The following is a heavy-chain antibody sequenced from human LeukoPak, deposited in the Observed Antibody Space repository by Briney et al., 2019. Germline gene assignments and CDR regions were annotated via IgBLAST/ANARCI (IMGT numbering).Heavy chain of an antibody. D-gene: IGHD5-24*01. CDR1: GVSISSSNSY. CDR2: IYYTGNT. CDR3: ARGAARMVEVATIISFEY. J-gene: IGHJ4*02. V-gene: IGHV4-39*01. Sequence: SETLSLTCTVSGVSISSSNSYWGWIRQPPGKGLEWIGSIYYTGNTYYNASLKSRVTISMDTSNNQISLRLISVTATDTAVYYCARGAARMVEVATIISFEYWGQGTLVTVSS.